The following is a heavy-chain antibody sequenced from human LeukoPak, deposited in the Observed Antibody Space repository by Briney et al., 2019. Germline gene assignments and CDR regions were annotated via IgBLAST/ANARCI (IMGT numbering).Heavy chain of an antibody. Sequence: GASVKVSCKASGGTFSSYAISWVRQAPGQGLEWMGGIIPIFGTANYAQKFQGRVTITADESTSTAYMELTSLRSDDTAVYYCARVGAYCTSASCLDYWGQGTLVTVSS. J-gene: IGHJ4*02. D-gene: IGHD2-2*01. CDR1: GGTFSSYA. CDR3: ARVGAYCTSASCLDY. CDR2: IIPIFGTA. V-gene: IGHV1-69*13.